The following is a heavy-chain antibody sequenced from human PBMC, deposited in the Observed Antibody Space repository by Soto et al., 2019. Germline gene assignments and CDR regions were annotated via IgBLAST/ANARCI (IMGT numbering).Heavy chain of an antibody. V-gene: IGHV3-23*01. CDR1: GLNFNGYT. CDR2: IAETGSST. D-gene: IGHD3-10*01. CDR3: AKTVYGSGSPDY. J-gene: IGHJ4*02. Sequence: GGSLRLSCATSGLNFNGYTMSWVRQAPGQGLEWVSGIAETGSSTYYADSVKGRFTISRDNSENTLYLQMNNLRAEDTAIYYCAKTVYGSGSPDYWGQGTLVTVSS.